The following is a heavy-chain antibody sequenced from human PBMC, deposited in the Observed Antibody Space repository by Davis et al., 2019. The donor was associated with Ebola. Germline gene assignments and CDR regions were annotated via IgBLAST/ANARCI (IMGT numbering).Heavy chain of an antibody. CDR1: GFVFRNYV. D-gene: IGHD1-26*01. CDR3: VKDTSTIWFDI. CDR2: LGTSADT. J-gene: IGHJ3*02. V-gene: IGHV3-23*01. Sequence: GGSLRLSCAASGFVFRNYVMSWVRQAPGKGLEWVSTLGTSADTYYADSVKGRFTISRDNSKNTLYLQMNGLRVEDTAIYYCVKDTSTIWFDIWGQGTMVTVSS.